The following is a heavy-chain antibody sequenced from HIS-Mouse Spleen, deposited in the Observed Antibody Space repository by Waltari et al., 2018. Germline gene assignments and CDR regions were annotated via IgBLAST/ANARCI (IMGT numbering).Heavy chain of an antibody. J-gene: IGHJ5*02. Sequence: QVQLQESVPGLVKPSETLSLTCTVSGYSISSGYYWGWIRQPPGKGLEWIGSIYHSGSTYYNPALKGRVTISVDTSKNQFSLKLSSVTAADTAVYYCARVKTWGQGTLVTVSS. CDR1: GYSISSGYY. CDR3: ARVKT. V-gene: IGHV4-38-2*02. CDR2: IYHSGST.